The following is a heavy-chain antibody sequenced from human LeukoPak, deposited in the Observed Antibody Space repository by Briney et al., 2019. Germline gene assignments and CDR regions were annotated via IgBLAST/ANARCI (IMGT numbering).Heavy chain of an antibody. D-gene: IGHD5-18*01. CDR1: GFTFSDYY. J-gene: IGHJ4*02. CDR3: ARYRDTAMGFDY. Sequence: GGSLRLSCAASGFTFSDYYMTWIRQAPGKGLEWVSYISSSSTYTNYADSVKGRIIISRDNAKNSLFLQMNSLRAEDTAVYFCARYRDTAMGFDYWGRGTLVTVSS. V-gene: IGHV3-11*06. CDR2: ISSSSTYT.